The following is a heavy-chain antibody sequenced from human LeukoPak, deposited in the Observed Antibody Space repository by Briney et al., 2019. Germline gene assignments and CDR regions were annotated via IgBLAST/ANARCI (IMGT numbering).Heavy chain of an antibody. CDR3: IAATLYYFDY. V-gene: IGHV3-23*01. D-gene: IGHD2-15*01. CDR1: GFTFSFYA. Sequence: GGSLRLSCAASGFTFSFYAMSWVRQAPGKGLEWVSVISGSVSSTNYADSVKGRFTISRDNSKNTLYLQMNSLRAEDTAVYYCIAATLYYFDYWGQGTLVTVSS. CDR2: ISGSVSST. J-gene: IGHJ4*02.